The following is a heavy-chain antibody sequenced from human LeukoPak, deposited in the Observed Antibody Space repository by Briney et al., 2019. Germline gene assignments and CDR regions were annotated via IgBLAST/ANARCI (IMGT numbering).Heavy chain of an antibody. Sequence: PSETLSLTCTVSGDSSSSGDYFWNWIRQPPGKGLEWIGYIYYSGSTYYNPSLKSRVSISVDTSKNQFSLKLSSVTAADTAVYYCARHGTYGDYGNWFDPWGQGTLVTVSS. J-gene: IGHJ5*02. CDR1: GDSSSSGDYF. D-gene: IGHD4-17*01. V-gene: IGHV4-30-4*08. CDR3: ARHGTYGDYGNWFDP. CDR2: IYYSGST.